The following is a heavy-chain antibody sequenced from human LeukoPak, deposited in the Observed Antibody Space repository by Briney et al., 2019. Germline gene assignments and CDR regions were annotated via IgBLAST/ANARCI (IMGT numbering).Heavy chain of an antibody. J-gene: IGHJ4*02. CDR1: GYTFTTYG. V-gene: IGHV1-18*01. Sequence: ASVKVSCKASGYTFTTYGISWVRQARGQGLEWMGWISGYNGNTNYEQKFQGRVTMTTDTSTSTAYMELRTLRSDDTAVYYCARTCSASSTNCYTDFWGLGTLVTVSS. D-gene: IGHD2-2*02. CDR3: ARTCSASSTNCYTDF. CDR2: ISGYNGNT.